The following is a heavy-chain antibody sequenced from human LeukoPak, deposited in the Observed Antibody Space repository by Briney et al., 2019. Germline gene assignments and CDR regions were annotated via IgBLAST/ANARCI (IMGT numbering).Heavy chain of an antibody. J-gene: IGHJ4*02. D-gene: IGHD1-7*01. CDR2: IYASGST. Sequence: SETLSLTCTVSGGSISSYYWSWIRQPAGKGLEWIGRIYASGSTNYNPSLKSRVTMSVDTSKNQFSLRLSSVTAADTAVYYCATLISGTTDLDHWGQGTLVTVSS. CDR3: ATLISGTTDLDH. CDR1: GGSISSYY. V-gene: IGHV4-4*07.